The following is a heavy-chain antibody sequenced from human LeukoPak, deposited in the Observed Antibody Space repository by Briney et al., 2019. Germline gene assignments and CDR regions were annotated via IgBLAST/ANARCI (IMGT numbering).Heavy chain of an antibody. D-gene: IGHD2-15*01. J-gene: IGHJ4*02. CDR2: INHGGST. Sequence: SETLSLTCAVYGGSLSAYYWTWIRQPPGKGLEWIGEINHGGSTNYNPSLKSRVTISIDTSKNQFSLKLSSVTAADTAVYYCARAQIVVVVAAAFDYWGQGTLVTVSS. CDR1: GGSLSAYY. V-gene: IGHV4-34*01. CDR3: ARAQIVVVVAAAFDY.